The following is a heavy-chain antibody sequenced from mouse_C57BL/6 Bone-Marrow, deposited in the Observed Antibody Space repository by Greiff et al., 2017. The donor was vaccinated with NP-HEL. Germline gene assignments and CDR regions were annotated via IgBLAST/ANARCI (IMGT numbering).Heavy chain of an antibody. J-gene: IGHJ1*03. V-gene: IGHV1-75*01. Sequence: QVQLQQSGPELVKPGASVKISCKASGYTFTDYYINWVKQRPGQGLEWIGWIFPGSGSTYYNEKFKGKATLTVDKSSSTAYMLLSSLTSEDSAVYFCARRGITTVVAPSYWYFDVWGTGTTVTVSS. CDR3: ARRGITTVVAPSYWYFDV. CDR2: IFPGSGST. CDR1: GYTFTDYY. D-gene: IGHD1-1*01.